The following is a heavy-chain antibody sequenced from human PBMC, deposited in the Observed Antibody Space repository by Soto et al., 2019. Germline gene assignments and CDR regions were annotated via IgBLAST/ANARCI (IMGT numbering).Heavy chain of an antibody. D-gene: IGHD1-20*01. CDR2: INHSGST. CDR1: VGSFSGYY. Sequence: SETLSLTCAVQVGSFSGYYWSWIRQPPGKGLEWIGEINHSGSTNYNPSLKSRVTISVDTSKNQFSLKLSSVTAADTAVYYCARAKLYNWNPSTPLYYYYGMDVWGQGTTVTVSS. J-gene: IGHJ6*02. CDR3: ARAKLYNWNPSTPLYYYYGMDV. V-gene: IGHV4-34*01.